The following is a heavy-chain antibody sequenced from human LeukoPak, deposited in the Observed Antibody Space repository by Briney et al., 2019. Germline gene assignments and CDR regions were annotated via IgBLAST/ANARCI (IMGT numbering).Heavy chain of an antibody. CDR2: IYYSGST. D-gene: IGHD4-23*01. CDR1: GGSISSYY. V-gene: IGHV4-59*01. CDR3: AREGNYWFDP. J-gene: IGHJ5*02. Sequence: PSETLSLTCTVSGGSISSYYWSWIRQPPGNGLEWIGYIYYSGSTNYNPSLKSRVTISVDTSKNQFSLKLSSVTAADTAVYYCAREGNYWFDPWGQGTLVTVSS.